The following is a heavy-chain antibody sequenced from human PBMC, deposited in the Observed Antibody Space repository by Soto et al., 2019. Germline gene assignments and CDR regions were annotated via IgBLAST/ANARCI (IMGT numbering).Heavy chain of an antibody. Sequence: ASVKVSCKASGGTFSSYAISWVRQAPGQGLEWMGGIIPIFGTANYAQKFQGRVTITADESTSTAYMELSSLRSEDTAVYYCARDRPLIAAAGTIYWFDPWGQGTLVTVSS. CDR2: IIPIFGTA. CDR3: ARDRPLIAAAGTIYWFDP. J-gene: IGHJ5*02. CDR1: GGTFSSYA. V-gene: IGHV1-69*13. D-gene: IGHD6-13*01.